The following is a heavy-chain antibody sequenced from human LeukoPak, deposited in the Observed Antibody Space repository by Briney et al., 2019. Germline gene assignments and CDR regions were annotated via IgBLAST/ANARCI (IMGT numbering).Heavy chain of an antibody. J-gene: IGHJ6*02. CDR3: AKTVTTFYSYGMDV. Sequence: GASVNVSCKASGYAFPSYYMHWVRQAPGQGLEWMGFINTSGGRTTYAQNFQGRVTMTRDTSTSTVYMELSSLRSEDTALYYCAKTVTTFYSYGMDVWGQGTTVTVSS. CDR1: GYAFPSYY. V-gene: IGHV1-46*01. D-gene: IGHD4-17*01. CDR2: INTSGGRT.